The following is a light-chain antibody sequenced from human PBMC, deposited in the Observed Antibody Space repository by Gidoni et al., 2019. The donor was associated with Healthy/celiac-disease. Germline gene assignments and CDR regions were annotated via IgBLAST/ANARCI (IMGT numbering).Light chain of an antibody. J-gene: IGKJ2*01. CDR3: QQYNNWPPPYT. CDR2: GAS. V-gene: IGKV3-15*01. Sequence: EIVMTQSPATLSVSPGERATLSCRASQSVSSNLAWYQQKPGQAPRLLTYGASTRATGIPARFSGSGSGTEFTLTISSLESEDFAVYYCQQYNNWPPPYTFGQGTKLE. CDR1: QSVSSN.